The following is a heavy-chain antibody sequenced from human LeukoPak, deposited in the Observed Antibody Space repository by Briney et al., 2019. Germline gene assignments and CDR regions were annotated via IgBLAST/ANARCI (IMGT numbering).Heavy chain of an antibody. V-gene: IGHV4-34*01. Sequence: NTSETLSLTCAVYGGSFSGYYWSWIRQPPGKGLEWIGEINHSGSTNYNPSLKSRVTISVDTSKNQFSLKLSSVTAADTAVYYCARLPGHGSGYYYYYMDVWGKGTTVTISS. CDR2: INHSGST. D-gene: IGHD2-15*01. CDR3: ARLPGHGSGYYYYYMDV. CDR1: GGSFSGYY. J-gene: IGHJ6*03.